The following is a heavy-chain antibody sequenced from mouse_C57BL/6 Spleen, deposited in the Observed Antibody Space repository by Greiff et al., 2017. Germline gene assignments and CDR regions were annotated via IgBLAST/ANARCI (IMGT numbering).Heavy chain of an antibody. D-gene: IGHD1-1*01. CDR3: ARQDYGSTPWFAY. J-gene: IGHJ3*01. V-gene: IGHV5-17*01. CDR2: ISSGSSTI. CDR1: GFTFSDYG. Sequence: EVHLVESGGGLVKPGGSLKLSCAASGFTFSDYGMHWVRQAPEKGLEWVAYISSGSSTIYYADTVKGRFTISRDNAKNTLFLQMTSLRSEDTAMYYCARQDYGSTPWFAYWGQGTLVTVSA.